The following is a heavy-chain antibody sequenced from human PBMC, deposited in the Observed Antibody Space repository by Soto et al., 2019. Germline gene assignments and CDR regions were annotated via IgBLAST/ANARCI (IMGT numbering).Heavy chain of an antibody. CDR3: ASEDKSRLIES. J-gene: IGHJ4*02. CDR1: GGSISSSNW. V-gene: IGHV4-4*02. CDR2: ITHSEST. D-gene: IGHD2-8*01. Sequence: SETLSLTCAVSGGSISSSNWWGWVRQTPGKGLEWIDEITHSESTNYNPSVKSRVTISVDKSKHQFALKLSSVTAAATVFYYCASEDKSRLIESWGQGTLVTVSS.